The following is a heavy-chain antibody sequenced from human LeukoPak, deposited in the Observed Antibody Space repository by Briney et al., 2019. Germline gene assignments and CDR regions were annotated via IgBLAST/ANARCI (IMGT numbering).Heavy chain of an antibody. Sequence: SETLSLTCAVSGGSFSGHYWNWIRQPPGKGLEWLGEINHGGSTNYNPSLKSRVTISVDTSQNQFSLRLSSVTAADTAVYYCARGRDVTTRGGAAAGFLDYWGQGTLVTVST. J-gene: IGHJ4*02. CDR3: ARGRDVTTRGGAAAGFLDY. CDR2: INHGGST. D-gene: IGHD6-13*01. V-gene: IGHV4-34*01. CDR1: GGSFSGHY.